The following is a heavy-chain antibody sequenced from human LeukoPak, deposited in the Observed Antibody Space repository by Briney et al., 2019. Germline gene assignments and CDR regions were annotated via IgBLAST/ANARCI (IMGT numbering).Heavy chain of an antibody. Sequence: GGSLRLSCAAPGFTFSSYAMSWVRQAPGKGLEWVSAISGSGGSTYYADSVKGRFTISRDNSKNTLYLQMNSLRAEDTAVYYCAKLLGELWDGGYYYGMDVWGQGTTVTVSS. J-gene: IGHJ6*02. CDR2: ISGSGGST. V-gene: IGHV3-23*01. CDR3: AKLLGELWDGGYYYGMDV. D-gene: IGHD3-10*01. CDR1: GFTFSSYA.